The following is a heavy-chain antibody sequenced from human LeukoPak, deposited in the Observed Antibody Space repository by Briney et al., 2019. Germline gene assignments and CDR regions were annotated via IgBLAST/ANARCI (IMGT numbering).Heavy chain of an antibody. CDR1: GFTFSSYR. D-gene: IGHD2-15*01. V-gene: IGHV3-21*04. CDR3: AREAGGYCSGGSCSRREAFDI. J-gene: IGHJ3*02. Sequence: GRSLRLSCAASGFTFSSYRMNWVRQAPGKGLEWVSSISSSSSYIYYADSVKGRFTISRDNAKNSLYLQMNSLRAEDTALYYCAREAGGYCSGGSCSRREAFDIWGQGTMVTVSS. CDR2: ISSSSSYI.